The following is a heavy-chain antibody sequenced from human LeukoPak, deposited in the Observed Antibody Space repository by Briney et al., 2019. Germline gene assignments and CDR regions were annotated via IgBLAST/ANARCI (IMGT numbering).Heavy chain of an antibody. D-gene: IGHD3-10*01. CDR1: GGSFSGYY. J-gene: IGHJ6*04. CDR2: INHSGST. CDR3: AVENVWFGEVGV. V-gene: IGHV4-34*01. Sequence: SETLSLTCAVYGGSFSGYYWSWIRQPPGKGLEWIGEINHSGSTNYNPSLKSRVTISVDTSKNQFSLKLSSVTAADTAVYYCAVENVWFGEVGVWGKGTTVTISS.